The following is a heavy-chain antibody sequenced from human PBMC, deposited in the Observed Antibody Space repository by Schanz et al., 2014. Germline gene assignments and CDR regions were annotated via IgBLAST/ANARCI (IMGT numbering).Heavy chain of an antibody. CDR3: ARGRRGDCRRTSCTYYFDY. CDR1: GFTFSSYA. J-gene: IGHJ4*02. V-gene: IGHV3-21*01. CDR2: ITASGDYM. Sequence: EVQLLESGGGLVQPGGSLRLSCAASGFTFSSYAMSWVRQAPGKGLEWVSSITASGDYMHYADSVKGRFTISRENGKNSLYLQMNSLRAGDTAVYYCARGRRGDCRRTSCTYYFDYWGQGTLVTVSS. D-gene: IGHD2-2*01.